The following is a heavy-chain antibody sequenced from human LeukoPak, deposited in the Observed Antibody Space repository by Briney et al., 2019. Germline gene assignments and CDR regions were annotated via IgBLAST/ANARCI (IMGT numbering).Heavy chain of an antibody. CDR1: GFTFSDYY. V-gene: IGHV3-23*01. CDR3: AKDERNWNYNLASQTYD. Sequence: GGSLRLSCAASGFTFSDYYMSWVRQAPGKGLEWVSAISGSGVSTYYADSVKGRFTVSRDNSKNTLYLQMSSLRAEDTAVYYCAKDERNWNYNLASQTYDWGQGTLVTVSS. D-gene: IGHD1-7*01. CDR2: ISGSGVST. J-gene: IGHJ4*02.